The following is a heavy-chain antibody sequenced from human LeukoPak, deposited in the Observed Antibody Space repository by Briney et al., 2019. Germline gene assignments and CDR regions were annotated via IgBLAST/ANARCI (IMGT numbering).Heavy chain of an antibody. CDR1: GGTFSSYT. J-gene: IGHJ4*02. V-gene: IGHV1-69*02. Sequence: SVKVSCKASGGTFSSYTISWVRQAPGQGLEWMGRIIPILGIANYAQKFQGRVTITADKSTSTAYMELSSLRSEDTAVYYCARGSLSGYYTAGDLDYWGQGTLVTVSS. CDR2: IIPILGIA. D-gene: IGHD3-22*01. CDR3: ARGSLSGYYTAGDLDY.